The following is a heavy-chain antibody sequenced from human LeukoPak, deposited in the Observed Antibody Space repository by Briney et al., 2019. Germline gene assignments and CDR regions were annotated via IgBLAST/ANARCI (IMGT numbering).Heavy chain of an antibody. CDR1: GFTFSDYY. D-gene: IGHD3-3*01. V-gene: IGHV3-11*01. J-gene: IGHJ4*02. CDR2: AGSSGSPM. Sequence: GGSLRLSCAASGFTFSDYYMSWLRQAPGKGLEWISYAGSSGSPMNYADSVKGRFTISKDNAKNSLYLQMNSLRAEDTAMYYCARTGFDLWSGYYGARYFFDYWGQGTLVTVSS. CDR3: ARTGFDLWSGYYGARYFFDY.